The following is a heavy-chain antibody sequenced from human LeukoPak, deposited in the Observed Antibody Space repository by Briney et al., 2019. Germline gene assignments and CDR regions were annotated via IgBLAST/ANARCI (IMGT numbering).Heavy chain of an antibody. Sequence: PGGSLRLSCAASGFSFSSYAIQWVRQAPGKGLEWVAVISYDGSNEYYADSVKGRFSISRDNSKNTVYLQMNSLRAEDTAVYYCAKVHLTYYYDSSGYGFQDDWGQGTLVTVSS. J-gene: IGHJ4*02. CDR3: AKVHLTYYYDSSGYGFQDD. CDR2: ISYDGSNE. V-gene: IGHV3-30*18. D-gene: IGHD3-22*01. CDR1: GFSFSSYA.